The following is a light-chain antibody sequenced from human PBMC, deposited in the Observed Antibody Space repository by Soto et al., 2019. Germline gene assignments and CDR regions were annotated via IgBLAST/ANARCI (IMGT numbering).Light chain of an antibody. CDR2: DVS. J-gene: IGLJ1*01. CDR1: SSDVGGYNY. CDR3: SSYTTSNTPQIV. V-gene: IGLV2-14*01. Sequence: QSVLTQPASVSGSPGQSITISCTGTSSDVGGYNYVSWYQQHPGKAPKFMIYDVSNRPSGVSNRFSGSKSGNTAFLTISGLQAEDDAVYYSSSYTTSNTPQIVFGTGTKVTVL.